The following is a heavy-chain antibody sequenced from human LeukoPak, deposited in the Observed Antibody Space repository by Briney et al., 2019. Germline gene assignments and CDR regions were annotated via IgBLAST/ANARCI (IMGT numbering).Heavy chain of an antibody. D-gene: IGHD4-17*01. V-gene: IGHV3-23*01. CDR1: GFTFSSYA. Sequence: PGGSLRLSCAASGFTFSSYAMSWVRQAPGKGLEWVSAISGSGGSTYYADSVKGRFTISRDNSKNTLYLQMNSLRAEDTAVYFCAKDLYGDYVGDYWGQGTLVTVSS. J-gene: IGHJ4*02. CDR2: ISGSGGST. CDR3: AKDLYGDYVGDY.